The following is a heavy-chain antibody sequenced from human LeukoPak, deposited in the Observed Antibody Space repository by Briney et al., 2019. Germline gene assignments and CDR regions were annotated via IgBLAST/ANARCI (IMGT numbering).Heavy chain of an antibody. CDR1: GFSFSRAW. V-gene: IGHV3-15*05. J-gene: IGHJ4*02. CDR3: TTVTLRPVGL. Sequence: GGSLRLSCAASGFSFSRAWMSWVRQAPGKGLEWVGRIKSKSDGGTTDYAAPVKGRFTISRDDSKNTLFLQVNSLKIEDTAVYYCTTVTLRPVGLWGQGTLVTVSS. D-gene: IGHD3-10*01. CDR2: IKSKSDGGTT.